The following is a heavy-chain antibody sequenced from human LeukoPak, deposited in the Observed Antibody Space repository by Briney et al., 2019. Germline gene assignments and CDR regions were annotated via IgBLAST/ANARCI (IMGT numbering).Heavy chain of an antibody. CDR1: GGSISSGSYY. CDR3: ARRTFYCSSTSCYRGIYYYYGMDV. D-gene: IGHD2-2*01. V-gene: IGHV4-61*02. Sequence: SQTLSLTCTVSGGSISSGSYYWSWIRQPAGKGLEGIGRIYTSGSTNYNPSLKSRVTISVDTSKNQFSLKLSSVTAADTAVYYCARRTFYCSSTSCYRGIYYYYGMDVWGQGTTVTVSS. CDR2: IYTSGST. J-gene: IGHJ6*02.